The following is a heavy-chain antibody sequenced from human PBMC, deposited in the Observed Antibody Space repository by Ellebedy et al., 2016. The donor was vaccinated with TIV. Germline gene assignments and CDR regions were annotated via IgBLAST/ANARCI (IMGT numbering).Heavy chain of an antibody. J-gene: IGHJ2*01. D-gene: IGHD4-23*01. CDR2: INSNGDTT. CDR1: GFTFSNYA. Sequence: GESLKISCSVSGFTFSNYAMHWVRQAPGKGLEYVSAINSNGDTTFYADSVKGRFTISRDISKNTLYLQMSSLRPEDTAVYYCARDGATVGDWYFDLWGRGTLVTVSS. V-gene: IGHV3-64D*08. CDR3: ARDGATVGDWYFDL.